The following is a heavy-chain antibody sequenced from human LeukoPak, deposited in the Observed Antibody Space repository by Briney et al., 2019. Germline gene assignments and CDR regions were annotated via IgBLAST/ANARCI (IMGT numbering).Heavy chain of an antibody. CDR1: GFTLSSYA. J-gene: IGHJ4*02. V-gene: IGHV3-7*01. CDR2: IKQDGSEK. CDR3: ARDRVDKGAFDY. D-gene: IGHD2-15*01. Sequence: GGSLRLSCAASGFTLSSYAMHWVRQAPGKGLEWVANIKQDGSEKYYVDSVKGRFTISRDNAKNSLYLQMNSLRAEDTAVYYCARDRVDKGAFDYWGQGTLVTVSS.